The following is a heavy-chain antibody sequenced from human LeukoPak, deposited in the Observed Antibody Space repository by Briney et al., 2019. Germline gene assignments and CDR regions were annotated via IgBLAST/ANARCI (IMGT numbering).Heavy chain of an antibody. D-gene: IGHD1-26*01. CDR3: AKEVSGAVEAFDI. J-gene: IGHJ3*02. CDR1: GFTFSSYA. Sequence: PGGSLRLSCAASGFTFSSYAMSWVRQARGKGLEWVSAISGSGGSTYYADSVKGRFTICGDNSKNPLYLQMNSLRAEDTAVYYCAKEVSGAVEAFDIWGQGTMVTVSS. V-gene: IGHV3-23*01. CDR2: ISGSGGST.